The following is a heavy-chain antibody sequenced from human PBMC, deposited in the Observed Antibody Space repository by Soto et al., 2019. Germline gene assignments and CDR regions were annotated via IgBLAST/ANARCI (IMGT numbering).Heavy chain of an antibody. V-gene: IGHV4-59*01. J-gene: IGHJ4*02. D-gene: IGHD6-6*01. CDR3: ARVGGVAARTFDY. CDR1: GGSINDFY. Sequence: SETLSLTFTVSGGSINDFYWSWIRQPPGKGLEWIGYIYYSGSTDYNPSLKGRVTISVDTSKNQFSLKLRSVTAADTAVYYCARVGGVAARTFDYWGQGTLVTVSS. CDR2: IYYSGST.